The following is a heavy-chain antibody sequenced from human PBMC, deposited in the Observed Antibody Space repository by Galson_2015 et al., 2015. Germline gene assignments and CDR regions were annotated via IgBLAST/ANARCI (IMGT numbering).Heavy chain of an antibody. J-gene: IGHJ6*02. CDR2: IIPIFGTA. Sequence: SVKVSCKASGDTFSSYAISWVRQAPGQGLEWMGGIIPIFGTANYAQKFQGRVTITADESTSTAYMELSSLRSEDTAVYYCATTVVVPAAIHYYYGMDVWGQGTTVTVSS. CDR3: ATTVVVPAAIHYYYGMDV. D-gene: IGHD2-2*02. V-gene: IGHV1-69*13. CDR1: GDTFSSYA.